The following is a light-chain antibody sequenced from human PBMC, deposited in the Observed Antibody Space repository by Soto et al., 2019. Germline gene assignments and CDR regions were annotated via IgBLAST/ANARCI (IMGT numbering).Light chain of an antibody. CDR1: QRVNTN. CDR2: GAS. J-gene: IGKJ4*01. V-gene: IGKV3-15*01. CDR3: QQYHTWPIT. Sequence: EIMIAQSPATPPVSPGERATPSCRASQRVNTNLAWYQQKPGQAPRLLIYGASTRATGIPARFSGSGSGTEFTLTISSLQSEDCAIYYCQQYHTWPITFGGGTKVDIK.